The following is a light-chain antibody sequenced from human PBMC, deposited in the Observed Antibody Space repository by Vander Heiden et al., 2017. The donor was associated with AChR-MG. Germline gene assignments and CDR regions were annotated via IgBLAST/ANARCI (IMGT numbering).Light chain of an antibody. Sequence: QSALTQPASVSRSPGPALTISCTATRSDVGAYTSVSWYQQHPGKAPKIMIYEVSNRPSGVSNRFSGSKSGNTASLTISGLQAEDEADYYGSSYTSSSTWVFGGGTKLTVL. V-gene: IGLV2-14*01. J-gene: IGLJ3*02. CDR3: SSYTSSSTWV. CDR2: EVS. CDR1: RSDVGAYTS.